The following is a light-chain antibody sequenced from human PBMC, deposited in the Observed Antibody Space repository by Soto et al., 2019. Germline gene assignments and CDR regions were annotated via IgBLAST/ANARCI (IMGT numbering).Light chain of an antibody. CDR2: DVS. CDR3: NSYTTSRTYV. J-gene: IGLJ1*01. Sequence: QSVLAQPASVFGSPGQSITISCTGTNSDIGAYNRVSWYQKYPGKAPKLMTYDVSNRPPGVSNRFSGSKSGNSASLTISGLQAEDEADYDCNSYTTSRTYVFGTGTKVTV. CDR1: NSDIGAYNR. V-gene: IGLV2-14*01.